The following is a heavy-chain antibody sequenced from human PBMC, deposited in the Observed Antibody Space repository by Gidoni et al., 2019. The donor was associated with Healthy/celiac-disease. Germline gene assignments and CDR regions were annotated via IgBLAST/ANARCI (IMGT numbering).Heavy chain of an antibody. CDR2: IFSNDEK. D-gene: IGHD2-2*03. Sequence: QVTLKESGPVLVKPTETLTLTCTVSGFSLSNARMGVSWIRQPPGKALEWLAHIFSNDEKSYSTSLKSRLTISKDTSKSQVVLTMTNMDPVDTATYYCARIRLGYCSSTSCYAGWFDPWGQGTLVTVSS. CDR3: ARIRLGYCSSTSCYAGWFDP. J-gene: IGHJ5*02. CDR1: GFSLSNARMG. V-gene: IGHV2-26*01.